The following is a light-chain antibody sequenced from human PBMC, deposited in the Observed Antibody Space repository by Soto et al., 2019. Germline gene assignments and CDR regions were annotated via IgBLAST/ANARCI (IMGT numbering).Light chain of an antibody. CDR3: QQLYGYPRT. CDR2: TAS. J-gene: IGKJ1*01. V-gene: IGKV1-9*01. CDR1: HGISTY. Sequence: DIQLTQSPSFLSASVGDRVTITCRASHGISTYLAWYQQRPGKAPKLLIHTASTLQSGVPSRFSGSGSGTEFTLTISSLQPEDFATYYCQQLYGYPRTFGQGTKVDIK.